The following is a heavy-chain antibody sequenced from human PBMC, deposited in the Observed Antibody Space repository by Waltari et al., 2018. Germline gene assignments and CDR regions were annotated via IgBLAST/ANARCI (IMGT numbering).Heavy chain of an antibody. CDR1: GGSISSSSYY. CDR2: IYYSGST. V-gene: IGHV4-39*01. Sequence: QLQLQESGPGLVKPSETLSLTCTVSGGSISSSSYYWGWIRQPPGKGLAWIGSIYYSGSTYYNPSLKSRVTISVDTSKNQFSLKLSSVTAADTAVYYCARRLKPGYDSSGVVFDYWGQGTLVTVSS. J-gene: IGHJ4*02. CDR3: ARRLKPGYDSSGVVFDY. D-gene: IGHD3-22*01.